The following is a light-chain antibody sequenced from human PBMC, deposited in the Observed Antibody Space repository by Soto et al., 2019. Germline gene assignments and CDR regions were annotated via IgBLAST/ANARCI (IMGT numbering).Light chain of an antibody. CDR1: QSIRSH. V-gene: IGKV1-39*01. CDR2: AAS. J-gene: IGKJ2*01. CDR3: QHSYSAPPT. Sequence: DIQMTQSPSSLAASIGDRVSFTCRASQSIRSHLNWYQQKPWRAPSLLISAASNLHSVVPSRISGSGSGTDFTLTISSLRPEDIATYYCQHSYSAPPTFGQGTKLEIK.